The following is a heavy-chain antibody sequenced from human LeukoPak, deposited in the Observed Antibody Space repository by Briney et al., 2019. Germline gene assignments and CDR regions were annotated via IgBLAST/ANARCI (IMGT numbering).Heavy chain of an antibody. V-gene: IGHV3-66*01. CDR1: GFTVSTNY. CDR2: IYSGGNT. J-gene: IGHJ4*02. CDR3: ASSPFSTYYFDY. Sequence: PGGSLRLSCAASGFTVSTNYMSWVRQAPGKGLEWVSVIYSGGNTYYADSVKGRFTISRDNSKNTLYLQMSSLTAEDTAVYYCASSPFSTYYFDYWGQGTLVTVSS.